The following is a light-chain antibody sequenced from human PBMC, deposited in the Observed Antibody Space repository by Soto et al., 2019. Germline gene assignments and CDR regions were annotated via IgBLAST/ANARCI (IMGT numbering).Light chain of an antibody. CDR2: WAS. J-gene: IGKJ5*01. CDR3: QQYYRSPLT. Sequence: TVMTQSPGSLAVSLGETATINCKSSQSVLYDSKNQNYLAWYQQKPGQPPKLLIYWASTRESGVPDRFRGSGYGTDFTLPITSLQAEDAAVYYCQQYYRSPLTFGQGTRLDIK. CDR1: QSVLYDSKNQNY. V-gene: IGKV4-1*01.